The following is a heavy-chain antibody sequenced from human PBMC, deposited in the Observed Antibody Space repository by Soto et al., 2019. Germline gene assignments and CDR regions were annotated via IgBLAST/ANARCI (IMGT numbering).Heavy chain of an antibody. CDR3: ARDKGGYYDSSGAFDI. J-gene: IGHJ3*02. CDR1: GGSISSGGYS. D-gene: IGHD3-22*01. Sequence: SETLSLTCAVSGGSISSGGYSWSWIRQPPGKGLEWIGYIYHSGSTYYNPSLKSRVTISVDRSKNQFSLKLSSVTAADTAVYYCARDKGGYYDSSGAFDIWGQGTMVTVSS. V-gene: IGHV4-30-2*01. CDR2: IYHSGST.